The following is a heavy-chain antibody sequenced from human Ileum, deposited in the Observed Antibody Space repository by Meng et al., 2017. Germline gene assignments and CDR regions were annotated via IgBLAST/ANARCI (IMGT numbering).Heavy chain of an antibody. J-gene: IGHJ4*02. Sequence: QRQRQAPGPALVNPSWTPSLPCAVSGASSSPNTLWNLFRQPPGKGLEWIGEIHHSGTTNYNPSLKSRVTISLDKSKNQFSLELRSVTAADTAVYYCARHDYGDPTAAFDYWGQGTLVTVSS. CDR2: IHHSGTT. CDR1: GASSSPNTL. CDR3: ARHDYGDPTAAFDY. V-gene: IGHV4-4*02. D-gene: IGHD4-17*01.